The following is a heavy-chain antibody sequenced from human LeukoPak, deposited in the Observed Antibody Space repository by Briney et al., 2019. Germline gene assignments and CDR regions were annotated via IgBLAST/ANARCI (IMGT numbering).Heavy chain of an antibody. CDR3: ARDSPQCSGGYCYFVY. Sequence: GGPLRLSCVASGFTFRREWMHGVRQARGKGLAWVSRINGDGSSTSYADSVKGRFTISRDNAKNTLYLQMNSLRVEDTAVYYCARDSPQCSGGYCYFVYWGQGTLVTVSS. V-gene: IGHV3-74*01. CDR2: INGDGSST. J-gene: IGHJ4*02. CDR1: GFTFRREW. D-gene: IGHD2-15*01.